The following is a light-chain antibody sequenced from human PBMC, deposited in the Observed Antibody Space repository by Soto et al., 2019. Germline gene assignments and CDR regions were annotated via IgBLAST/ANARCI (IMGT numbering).Light chain of an antibody. CDR3: QQYGSSPPWW. CDR1: QGISSW. Sequence: DVPMTQSPSSVSASVGDRVTITCRASQGISSWLAWYQQKPGKAPQLLIYAASNLQGGVPSRFSGSGSGTDFTLTISRLEPEDFAVYYCQQYGSSPPWWFGQGTKVEIK. V-gene: IGKV1-12*01. CDR2: AAS. J-gene: IGKJ1*01.